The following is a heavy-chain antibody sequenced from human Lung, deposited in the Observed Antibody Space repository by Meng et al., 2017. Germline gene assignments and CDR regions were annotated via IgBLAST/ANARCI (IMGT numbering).Heavy chain of an antibody. D-gene: IGHD1-1*01. CDR2: INRDGTKP. J-gene: IGHJ1*01. V-gene: IGHV3-74*01. CDR3: TNDRLNH. CDR1: GFTFTDHW. Sequence: QLVESAVGLVPRGGSLRLSCAASGFTFTDHWLHWVRQGPGKGLVWVSRINRDGTKPSYADSVKGRFTISRDNAKNTLYLQMNNLRAEDTAFYYCTNDRLNHWGQGALVTVSS.